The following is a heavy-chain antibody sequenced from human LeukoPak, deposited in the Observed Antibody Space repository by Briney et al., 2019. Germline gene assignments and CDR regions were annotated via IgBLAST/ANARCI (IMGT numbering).Heavy chain of an antibody. D-gene: IGHD4-17*01. CDR1: GYTLTELC. J-gene: IGHJ2*01. Sequence: ASVKVSCKVSGYTLTELCIHWVRQAPGKGLEWMGGFDLEDFETIFAQRFPGRVTMTEDTSTDTAYMELRSLRSEDTAVYYCATANLTAVTTGVDWYFDLWGRGTLVTVSS. CDR3: ATANLTAVTTGVDWYFDL. CDR2: FDLEDFET. V-gene: IGHV1-24*01.